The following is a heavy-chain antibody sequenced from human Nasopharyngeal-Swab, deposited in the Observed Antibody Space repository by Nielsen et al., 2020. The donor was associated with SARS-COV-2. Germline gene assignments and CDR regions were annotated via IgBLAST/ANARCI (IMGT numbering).Heavy chain of an antibody. V-gene: IGHV4-39*07. Sequence: SETLSLTCTVSGGSISSGGYYWSWVRQPPGKGLEWIGEIHHSGSTNYNPSLTSRVTISVDKSKNQFSLKLRSVTAADTAVFYCARHMLGGPTAFDIWGQGTVVT. CDR3: ARHMLGGPTAFDI. D-gene: IGHD2-8*01. CDR2: IHHSGST. CDR1: GGSISSGGYY. J-gene: IGHJ3*02.